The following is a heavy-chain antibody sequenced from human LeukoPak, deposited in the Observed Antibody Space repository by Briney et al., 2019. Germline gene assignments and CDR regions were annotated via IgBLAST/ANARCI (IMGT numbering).Heavy chain of an antibody. D-gene: IGHD6-6*01. CDR3: AILDSSSSRSFDY. V-gene: IGHV3-30*02. CDR2: IRYDGSNK. Sequence: PGGSLRLSCAASGFTFTNYGMHWVRQAPGKGLEWVAFIRYDGSNKYYADSVKGRFTISRDNSKNTLYLQMNRLSAEDTAVYYCAILDSSSSRSFDYWGQGTLVTVSS. CDR1: GFTFTNYG. J-gene: IGHJ4*02.